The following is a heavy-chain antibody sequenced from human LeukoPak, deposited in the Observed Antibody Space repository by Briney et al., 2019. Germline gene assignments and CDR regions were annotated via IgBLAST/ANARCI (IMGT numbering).Heavy chain of an antibody. D-gene: IGHD3-9*01. V-gene: IGHV1-2*02. CDR1: GYTFTGYY. Sequence: ASVKVSCKASGYTFTGYYMHWVRQAPGQGLDWMGWIHPNSGDTIYAQKFQGRATMTKDTSISTAYMEVNSLDSDDTAVYYCARDDWGWLSAPYWGQGTLVTVSS. CDR3: ARDDWGWLSAPY. CDR2: IHPNSGDT. J-gene: IGHJ4*02.